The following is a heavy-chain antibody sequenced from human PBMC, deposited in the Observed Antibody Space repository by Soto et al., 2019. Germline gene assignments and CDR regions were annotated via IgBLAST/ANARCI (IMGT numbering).Heavy chain of an antibody. J-gene: IGHJ4*02. V-gene: IGHV4-61*01. Sequence: SETLSLTCTFSGGSVTSGNDYWSWIRQPPGKGLEWIGYIYYSGSTNYNPSLKSRVTISVDTSKNQISLKLSSVTAADTAVYYCARDQGIAVAVFDYWGQGTLVTVSS. D-gene: IGHD6-19*01. CDR3: ARDQGIAVAVFDY. CDR1: GGSVTSGNDY. CDR2: IYYSGST.